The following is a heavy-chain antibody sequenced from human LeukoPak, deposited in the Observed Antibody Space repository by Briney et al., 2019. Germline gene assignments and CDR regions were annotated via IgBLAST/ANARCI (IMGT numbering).Heavy chain of an antibody. CDR2: ISSSSSYT. CDR1: GFTFSDYY. Sequence: GGSLRLSCAASGFTFSDYYMSWIRQAPGKGLEWISFISSSSSYTNYADSVKGRFTISRDNAKNSLYLQMNSLRDEGTAVYYCAKEAGCGLDYWGQGTLVTVSS. V-gene: IGHV3-11*06. J-gene: IGHJ4*02. CDR3: AKEAGCGLDY. D-gene: IGHD2-21*01.